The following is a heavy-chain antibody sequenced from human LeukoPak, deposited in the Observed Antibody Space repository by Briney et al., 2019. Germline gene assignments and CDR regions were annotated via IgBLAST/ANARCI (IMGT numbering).Heavy chain of an antibody. V-gene: IGHV3-33*01. CDR3: ARDQVVVKSGYYYYYGMDV. CDR2: IWYDGSNK. J-gene: IGHJ6*02. Sequence: GGSLRLSCAASGFTFSSYGMHWVRQAPGKGLEWVAVIWYDGSNKYYADSVKGRFTISRDNSKNTLYLQMNSLRAEDTAVYYCARDQVVVKSGYYYYYGMDVWGQGTTVTVSS. CDR1: GFTFSSYG. D-gene: IGHD3-22*01.